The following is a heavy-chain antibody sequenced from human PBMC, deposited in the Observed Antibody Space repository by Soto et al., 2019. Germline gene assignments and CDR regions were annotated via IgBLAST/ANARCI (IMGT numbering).Heavy chain of an antibody. V-gene: IGHV4-59*01. D-gene: IGHD2-2*01. Sequence: SETLSLTCTVSGGSINDYYWSWMRQPPGKGLEWIAYIHYNGGTNYNPSLKSRVTISLDRSKNQFSLKLSSVTAADTAVYYCARGPSTSLIMPWFDPWGQATLVT. CDR1: GGSINDYY. J-gene: IGHJ5*02. CDR3: ARGPSTSLIMPWFDP. CDR2: IHYNGGT.